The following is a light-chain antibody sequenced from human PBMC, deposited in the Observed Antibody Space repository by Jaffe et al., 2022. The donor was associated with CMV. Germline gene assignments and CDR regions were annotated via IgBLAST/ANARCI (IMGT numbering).Light chain of an antibody. J-gene: IGLJ3*02. Sequence: QSALTQPASVSGSPGHSITISCTGTSSDIGSYDLVSWYQQHPGKAPKLMISDVSRRPAGVSNRFSGSKSGSTASLTISGLQAEDEADYYCCSYVGNRILVFGGGTKLTVL. CDR3: CSYVGNRILV. CDR2: DVS. CDR1: SSDIGSYDL. V-gene: IGLV2-23*02.